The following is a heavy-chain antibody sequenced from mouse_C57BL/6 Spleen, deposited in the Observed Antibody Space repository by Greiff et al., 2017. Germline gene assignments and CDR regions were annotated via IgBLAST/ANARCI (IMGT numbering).Heavy chain of an antibody. CDR1: GYAFSSYW. D-gene: IGHD1-1*01. Sequence: VQLQESGAELVKPGASVKISCKASGYAFSSYWMNWVKQRPGKGLEWIGQIYPGDGDTNYNGKFKGKATLTADKSSSTAYMQLSSLTSADSAVYFCATYYYGSSKDAMDYWGQGTSVTVSS. J-gene: IGHJ4*01. CDR2: IYPGDGDT. CDR3: ATYYYGSSKDAMDY. V-gene: IGHV1-80*01.